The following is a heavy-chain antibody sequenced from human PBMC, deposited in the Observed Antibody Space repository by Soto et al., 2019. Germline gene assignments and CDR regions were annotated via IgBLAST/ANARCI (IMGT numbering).Heavy chain of an antibody. CDR1: GFTFSSYA. J-gene: IGHJ6*02. Sequence: GGSLRLSCAASGFTFSSYAMSWVRQAPGKGLEWVSAISGSGGSTYYADSVKGRFTISRDNSKNTLYLQMNSLRAEDTAVYYCHTGSITMVRGVIKNYYYYGMDVWGQGTTVTVSS. CDR3: HTGSITMVRGVIKNYYYYGMDV. CDR2: ISGSGGST. V-gene: IGHV3-23*01. D-gene: IGHD3-10*01.